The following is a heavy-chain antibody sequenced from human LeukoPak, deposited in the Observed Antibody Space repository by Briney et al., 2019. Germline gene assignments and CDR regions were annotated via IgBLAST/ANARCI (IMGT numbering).Heavy chain of an antibody. V-gene: IGHV3-30*02. CDR3: AKDNAGLHYYDSSGYYYFDY. D-gene: IGHD3-22*01. J-gene: IGHJ4*02. Sequence: GGSLRLSCAASGFTFSSYGMHWVRQAPGKGLEWVAFIRYDGSNKYYADSVKGRFTISRDNSKNTLYLQMNSLRAEDTAVYYCAKDNAGLHYYDSSGYYYFDYWGQGTLVTVSS. CDR1: GFTFSSYG. CDR2: IRYDGSNK.